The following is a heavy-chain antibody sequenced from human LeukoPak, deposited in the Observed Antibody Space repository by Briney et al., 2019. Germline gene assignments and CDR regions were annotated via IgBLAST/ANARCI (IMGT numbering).Heavy chain of an antibody. D-gene: IGHD1-26*01. V-gene: IGHV3-53*04. CDR1: GFTVSSNY. Sequence: PGGSLRLSCAASGFTVSSNYMSWVRQAPGKGLEWVSVIYSGGSTYYADSVKGRFTISRHNSKNTLYLQMNSLRPEDTAVYYCARDAQSGAHSDFDYWGQGTLVTVSS. CDR3: ARDAQSGAHSDFDY. J-gene: IGHJ4*02. CDR2: IYSGGST.